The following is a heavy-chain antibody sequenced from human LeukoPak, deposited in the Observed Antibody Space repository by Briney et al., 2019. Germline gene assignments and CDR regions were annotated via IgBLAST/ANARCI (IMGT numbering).Heavy chain of an antibody. CDR3: ARIGYSSSSFDY. CDR2: IKQDGSEK. Sequence: GGSLRLSCAASGFTFTTYWMSWVRQAPGKGLEWVANIKQDGSEKDYVDSLKGRFTISRDNAKNSVNLQMNSLRVEDTAMYYCARIGYSSSSFDYWGQGTLVTVPS. J-gene: IGHJ4*02. V-gene: IGHV3-7*01. CDR1: GFTFTTYW. D-gene: IGHD6-13*01.